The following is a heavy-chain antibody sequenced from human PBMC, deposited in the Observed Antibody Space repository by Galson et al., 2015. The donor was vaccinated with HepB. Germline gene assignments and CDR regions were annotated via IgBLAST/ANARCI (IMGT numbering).Heavy chain of an antibody. V-gene: IGHV3-48*01. CDR3: ARNPSSYDYYNMDV. Sequence: SLRLSCAASGVTIPSYSMNWVRKAPGKGLEWLAYISAGSTTIYYAASVKGRFTISRDNAKKFLYLHMSSLRGEDTAVYYCARNPSSYDYYNMDVWGHGTTVTVSS. J-gene: IGHJ6*02. CDR2: ISAGSTTI. CDR1: GVTIPSYS.